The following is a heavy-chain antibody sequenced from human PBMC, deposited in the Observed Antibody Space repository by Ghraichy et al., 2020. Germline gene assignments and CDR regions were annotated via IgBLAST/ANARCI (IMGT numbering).Heavy chain of an antibody. CDR2: IYPGDSDI. Sequence: GESLNISCKASGYSFTTYWIGWVRQMPGKGLEWMGIIYPGDSDIRYSPSFEGQVTISADKSINTAYLQWSSLKASDTAMYYCARRGTYGDYRFDPWGQGTLVTVSS. J-gene: IGHJ5*02. V-gene: IGHV5-51*01. CDR1: GYSFTTYW. D-gene: IGHD4-17*01. CDR3: ARRGTYGDYRFDP.